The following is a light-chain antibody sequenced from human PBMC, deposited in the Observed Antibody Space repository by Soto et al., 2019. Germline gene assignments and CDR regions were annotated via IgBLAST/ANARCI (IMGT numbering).Light chain of an antibody. CDR2: AAS. Sequence: IQLTQSPSSLSASVGDRVTITCRASQGISSYLAWYQQKPGKAPNLLIYAASTLQSGVPSRFSGSGSGTDFTLTISSLQPEDIATYFCQQPYSIPWTFGPGTRVEI. V-gene: IGKV1-9*01. CDR1: QGISSY. CDR3: QQPYSIPWT. J-gene: IGKJ1*01.